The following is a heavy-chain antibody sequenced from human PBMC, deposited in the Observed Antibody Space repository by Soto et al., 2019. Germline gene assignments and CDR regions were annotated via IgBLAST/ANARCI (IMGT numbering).Heavy chain of an antibody. D-gene: IGHD4-17*01. CDR3: ASHSAQIYGDYWYFVL. V-gene: IGHV4-39*01. J-gene: IGHJ2*01. Sequence: QLQLQESGPGLVKPSETLSLTCTVSGCSIRRSSYYWGWIRHPPGKGLEWIGSIYYSGSTYYNPSLNSRVTVSVDTSKNQFSLKLSSATAADTAVYYCASHSAQIYGDYWYFVLWGLGSLVTVSS. CDR2: IYYSGST. CDR1: GCSIRRSSYY.